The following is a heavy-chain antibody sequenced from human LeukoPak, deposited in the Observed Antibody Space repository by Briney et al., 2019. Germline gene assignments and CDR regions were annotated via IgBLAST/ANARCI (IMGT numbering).Heavy chain of an antibody. CDR1: GFTFSSYS. J-gene: IGHJ4*02. CDR3: NPYYYDSSGYYYDY. D-gene: IGHD3-22*01. CDR2: ISSSSSYI. Sequence: PGGSLRLSCAASGFTFSSYSMNWVRQAPGKGLEWVSSISSSSSYIYYADPVKGRFTISRDNAKNSLYLQMNSLRAEDTAVYYCNPYYYDSSGYYYDYWGQGTLVTVSS. V-gene: IGHV3-21*01.